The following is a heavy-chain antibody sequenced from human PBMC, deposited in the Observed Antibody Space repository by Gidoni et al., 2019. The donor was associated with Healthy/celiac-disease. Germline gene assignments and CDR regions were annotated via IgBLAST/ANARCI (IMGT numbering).Heavy chain of an antibody. CDR3: AKDLRDYVWGSYRRYYYGMDV. V-gene: IGHV3-30*18. Sequence: QVQLVESGGGVVQPGRSLRLSCAASRFTFSSYVMHWVRQAPGKGLEWVAVISYDGSNKYYADTVKGRFTISRDNSKNTLYLQMNSLRAEDTAVYYCAKDLRDYVWGSYRRYYYGMDVWGQGTTVTVSS. J-gene: IGHJ6*02. CDR1: RFTFSSYV. CDR2: ISYDGSNK. D-gene: IGHD3-16*02.